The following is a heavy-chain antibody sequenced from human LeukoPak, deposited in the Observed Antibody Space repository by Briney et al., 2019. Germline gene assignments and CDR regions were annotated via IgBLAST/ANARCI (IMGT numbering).Heavy chain of an antibody. V-gene: IGHV3-53*05. CDR2: IYSGGNT. CDR1: GFTVSINS. CDR3: AKGPRQEFLDY. D-gene: IGHD3-10*01. J-gene: IGHJ4*02. Sequence: PGGSLRLSCTVSGFTVSINSMSWVRQAPGKGLEWVSFIYSGGNTHYSDSVKGRFTISRDNSKNTLYLQMNSLRPDDTGVYFCAKGPRQEFLDYWGQGTLVIVSS.